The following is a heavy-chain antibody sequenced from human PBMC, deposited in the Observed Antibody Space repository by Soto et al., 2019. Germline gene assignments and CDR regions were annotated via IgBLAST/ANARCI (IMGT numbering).Heavy chain of an antibody. Sequence: GGSLRLSCAASGFTVSSNYMSWVRQAPGKGLEWVSVIYSGGSTYYADSVKGRFTISRDNSKTTLYLQMKSLRAEDTAVYYCARDSSGWDMDYYYYYMDVWGKGTTVTVSS. V-gene: IGHV3-66*01. J-gene: IGHJ6*03. D-gene: IGHD6-19*01. CDR3: ARDSSGWDMDYYYYYMDV. CDR2: IYSGGST. CDR1: GFTVSSNY.